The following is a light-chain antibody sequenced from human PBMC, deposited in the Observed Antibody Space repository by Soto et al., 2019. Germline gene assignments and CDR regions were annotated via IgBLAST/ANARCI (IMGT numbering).Light chain of an antibody. J-gene: IGLJ2*01. V-gene: IGLV2-14*01. CDR3: SSFTSSTTLL. CDR2: AVT. Sequence: QSVLTQPASVSGSPGQSITISCTGTATDVGAYNYVSWYQQHPGRAPKLIIYAVTDRPSGVADRFSGSKSGDTASLTISGLQDEDEAHYYCSSFTSSTTLLFGGGTKLTVL. CDR1: ATDVGAYNY.